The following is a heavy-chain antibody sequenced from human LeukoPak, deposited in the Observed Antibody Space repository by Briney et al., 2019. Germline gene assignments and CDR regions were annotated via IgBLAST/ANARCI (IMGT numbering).Heavy chain of an antibody. Sequence: PSETLSLTCTVSGGSISSYYWSWIRQPPGKGLEWIGYINYSGSTNYNPSLKSRVTISVDTSKNQYSLKLSSVTAADTAVYYCARQYDFWSGLFDYWGQGTLVTVPS. CDR1: GGSISSYY. D-gene: IGHD3-3*01. CDR2: INYSGST. V-gene: IGHV4-59*08. CDR3: ARQYDFWSGLFDY. J-gene: IGHJ4*02.